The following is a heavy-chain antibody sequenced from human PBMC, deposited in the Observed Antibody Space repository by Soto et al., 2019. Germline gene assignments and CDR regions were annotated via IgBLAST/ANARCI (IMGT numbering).Heavy chain of an antibody. V-gene: IGHV3-48*03. CDR2: ISSSGSAV. CDR1: GFTFSEYE. D-gene: IGHD6-13*01. Sequence: GGSLRLSCVASGFTFSEYEINLVRQAPGNGLEWISYISSSGSAVYYADSVKGRFTISRGNAKNSVFLHVNSLRAEDTSVYYCARFKSYTSAWSYWAQGTLVTV. CDR3: ARFKSYTSAWSY. J-gene: IGHJ4*02.